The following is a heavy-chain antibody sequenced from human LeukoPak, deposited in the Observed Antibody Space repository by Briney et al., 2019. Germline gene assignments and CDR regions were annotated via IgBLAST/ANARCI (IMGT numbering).Heavy chain of an antibody. Sequence: ASETLSLTCTVSGDSISNYYWSWIRQPAGKGVEWIGRIYGTESANSNPSLKSRVTMSVDTSRNQFSLNLTSVTAADTAVYYCARARRGKYSRSSGDYYYYYMDVWGKGTTVTVSS. D-gene: IGHD6-6*01. CDR3: ARARRGKYSRSSGDYYYYYMDV. J-gene: IGHJ6*03. V-gene: IGHV4-4*07. CDR1: GDSISNYY. CDR2: IYGTESA.